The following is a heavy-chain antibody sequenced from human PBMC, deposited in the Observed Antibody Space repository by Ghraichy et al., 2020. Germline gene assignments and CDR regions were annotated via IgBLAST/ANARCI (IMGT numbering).Heavy chain of an antibody. V-gene: IGHV3-21*01. CDR1: GFTFSSYS. Sequence: GGSLRLSCAASGFTFSSYSMNWVRQAPGKGLEWVSSISSSSSYIYYADSVKGRFTISRDNAKNSLYLQMNSLRAEDTAVYYCARGVDTAMVMGPYWGQGTLVTVSS. D-gene: IGHD5-18*01. J-gene: IGHJ4*02. CDR3: ARGVDTAMVMGPY. CDR2: ISSSSSYI.